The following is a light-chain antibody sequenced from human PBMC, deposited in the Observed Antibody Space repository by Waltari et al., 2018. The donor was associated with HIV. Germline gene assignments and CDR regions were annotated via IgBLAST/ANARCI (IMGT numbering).Light chain of an antibody. CDR2: VNSDGSH. Sequence: QLVLTQSPSASASLRASVKLTCTLSSGHTTYAIAWHQQQPEKGSRFLMKVNSDGSHTRGDGIPDRFSGSSSGAQRYLTISSLQSADEADYYCQTWGTGIVVFGGGTKLTVL. V-gene: IGLV4-69*01. CDR3: QTWGTGIVV. CDR1: SGHTTYA. J-gene: IGLJ2*01.